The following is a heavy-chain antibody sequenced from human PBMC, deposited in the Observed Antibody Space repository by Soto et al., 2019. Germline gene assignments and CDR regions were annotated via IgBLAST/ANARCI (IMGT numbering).Heavy chain of an antibody. CDR3: ARDTDGLHY. J-gene: IGHJ4*02. CDR1: GIIFTRYG. CDR2: INTDGSIT. V-gene: IGHV3-74*01. Sequence: GGSLRLSCAVPGIIFTRYGMHWVRQAPGKGLVWVSRINTDGSITDYADSVKGRFTVSRDNPKNTLYLQMNSLRAEDTAVYYCARDTDGLHYWGQGTLVTVSS.